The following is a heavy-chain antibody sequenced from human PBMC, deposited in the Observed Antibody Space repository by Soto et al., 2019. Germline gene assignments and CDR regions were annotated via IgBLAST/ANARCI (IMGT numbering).Heavy chain of an antibody. Sequence: SQTLSLTCAISGDSVSSNSAAWNWIRQSPSRGLEWLGRTYYRSKWYNDYAVSVKSRITINPDTSKNQFSLQLNSVTPEDTAVYYCARDRLRFLEWLLEFDPWGQGTLVTVSS. CDR2: TYYRSKWYN. D-gene: IGHD3-3*01. CDR3: ARDRLRFLEWLLEFDP. V-gene: IGHV6-1*01. J-gene: IGHJ5*02. CDR1: GDSVSSNSAA.